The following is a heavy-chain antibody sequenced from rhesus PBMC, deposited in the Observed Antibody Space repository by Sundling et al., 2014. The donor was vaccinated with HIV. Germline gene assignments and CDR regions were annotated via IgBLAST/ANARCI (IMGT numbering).Heavy chain of an antibody. CDR1: GFSLSTSGMG. D-gene: IGHD2-39*01. CDR2: IYWDDDK. J-gene: IGHJ4*01. V-gene: IGHV2-174*02. CDR3: ARSVWRSEGDY. Sequence: QVTLKESGPALVKPTQTLTLTCTFSGFSLSTSGMGVGWIRQPSRKTLEWLAHIYWDDDKRYSTSLKSRLTISKDTSKNQVVLTMTNMDPMDTATYYCARSVWRSEGDYWGQGVLVTVSS.